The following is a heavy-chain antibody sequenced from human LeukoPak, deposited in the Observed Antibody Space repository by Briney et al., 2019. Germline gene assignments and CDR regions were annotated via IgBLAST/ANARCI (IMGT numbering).Heavy chain of an antibody. Sequence: GGSLRLSCAASGFTFSSYSMNWVRQAPGKGLEWVSSISSSSSYIYYAESVKGRFTISRDNAKNSLYLQMNSLRAEDTAVYYCAKGNTHAPMDVWGKGTTVTISS. CDR3: AKGNTHAPMDV. V-gene: IGHV3-21*01. J-gene: IGHJ6*03. CDR2: ISSSSSYI. D-gene: IGHD2-15*01. CDR1: GFTFSSYS.